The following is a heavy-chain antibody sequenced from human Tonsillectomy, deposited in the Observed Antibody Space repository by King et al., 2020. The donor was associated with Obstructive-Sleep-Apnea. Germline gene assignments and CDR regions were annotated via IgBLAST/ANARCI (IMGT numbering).Heavy chain of an antibody. CDR2: IYYSGST. CDR3: ARVGGYWYFDH. D-gene: IGHD2-15*01. Sequence: LQLQESGPGLVKPSETLSLTCTVSGGSITSSSYDWGWIRQPPGKGLEWIGSIYYSGSTYYNPSLKSRVTISVDTSKNQSSLRLSSVTAADTAVYYCARVGGYWYFDHWGRGTLVTVSS. J-gene: IGHJ2*01. V-gene: IGHV4-39*07. CDR1: GGSITSSSYD.